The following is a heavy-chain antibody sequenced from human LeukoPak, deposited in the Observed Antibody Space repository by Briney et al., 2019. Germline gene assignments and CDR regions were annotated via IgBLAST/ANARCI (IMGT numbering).Heavy chain of an antibody. CDR1: GFTFISYP. D-gene: IGHD1-1*01. Sequence: GGSLRLSCAASGFTFISYPMHWVRQPPGKGLEYVSAISGNGDITWYGNSVKGRFTISRDNSKSTVYLQMDSLTPEDMAVYYCARGSSPQPGPHDTYDIWAKGQWSPSPQ. J-gene: IGHJ3*02. CDR3: ARGSSPQPGPHDTYDI. CDR2: ISGNGDIT. V-gene: IGHV3-64*01.